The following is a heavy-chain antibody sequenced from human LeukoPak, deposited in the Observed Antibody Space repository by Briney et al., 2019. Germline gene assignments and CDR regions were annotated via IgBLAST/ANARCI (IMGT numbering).Heavy chain of an antibody. Sequence: PGRSLRLSCAASGFTFSDYGMHCVRQAPGKGLEWVALISFDGSNQYYADSVKGRFTISRDNSKNTLYLQMSSLRTEDTAVYYCAKPPEVGATVGYFDYWGQGTLVTVSS. J-gene: IGHJ4*02. CDR1: GFTFSDYG. D-gene: IGHD1-26*01. V-gene: IGHV3-30*18. CDR3: AKPPEVGATVGYFDY. CDR2: ISFDGSNQ.